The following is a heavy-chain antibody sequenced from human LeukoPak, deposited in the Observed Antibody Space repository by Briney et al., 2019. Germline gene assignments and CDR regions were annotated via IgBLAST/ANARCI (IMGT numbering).Heavy chain of an antibody. CDR1: GYTFNGYY. V-gene: IGHV1-2*02. J-gene: IGHJ3*02. Sequence: ASVKVSCKASGYTFNGYYLHWVRQAPGQGPEWMGKINTNSGVTDYAQNFQGRVTMTRDTSITTAYMELSRLTSDDTAVYYCARAPYYYDSSGYAPGGFDIWGQGTMVTVSS. D-gene: IGHD3-22*01. CDR3: ARAPYYYDSSGYAPGGFDI. CDR2: INTNSGVT.